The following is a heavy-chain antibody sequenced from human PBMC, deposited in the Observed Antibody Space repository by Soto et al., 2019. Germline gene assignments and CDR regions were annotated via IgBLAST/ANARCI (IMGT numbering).Heavy chain of an antibody. CDR3: ARDPHSTGWYEWVPMTLSIDFGY. CDR2: ISSDGSNK. V-gene: IGHV3-30-3*01. CDR1: GFTFSSYV. Sequence: GRSRRRSWEASGFTFSSYVMHWVRQAPGKRLEWVAVISSDGSNKYYAESVKGRFTISRDNSKNKLYLQMNSLRVQDTAVYYCARDPHSTGWYEWVPMTLSIDFGYWGQGTLVPVSS. J-gene: IGHJ4*02. D-gene: IGHD6-19*01.